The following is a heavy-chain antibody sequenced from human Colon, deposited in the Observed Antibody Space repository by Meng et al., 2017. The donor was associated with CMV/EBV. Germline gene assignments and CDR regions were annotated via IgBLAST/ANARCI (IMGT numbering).Heavy chain of an antibody. CDR3: ARDGSGIVGATNYFDY. J-gene: IGHJ4*02. V-gene: IGHV3-30*04. CDR2: ISYDGSNK. D-gene: IGHD1-26*01. Sequence: SGFTFSSYAMHWVRQAPGEGLKWVAVISYDGSNKYYADSVKGRFTISRDNSKNTLYLQMNSLRAEDTAVYYCARDGSGIVGATNYFDYWGQGTLVTVSS. CDR1: GFTFSSYA.